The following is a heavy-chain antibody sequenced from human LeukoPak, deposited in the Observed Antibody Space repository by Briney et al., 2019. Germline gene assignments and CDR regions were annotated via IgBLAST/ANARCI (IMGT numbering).Heavy chain of an antibody. Sequence: GASVKVSCKASGGTFSSYTISWVRQAPGQGLEWMGRIIPILGIANYAQKFQGRVTITADKSTSTAYMELSSLRSEDTAVYYCAVDIRGRRRAFDIWGQGTMVTVSS. CDR1: GGTFSSYT. J-gene: IGHJ3*02. V-gene: IGHV1-69*02. CDR3: AVDIRGRRRAFDI. D-gene: IGHD3-9*01. CDR2: IIPILGIA.